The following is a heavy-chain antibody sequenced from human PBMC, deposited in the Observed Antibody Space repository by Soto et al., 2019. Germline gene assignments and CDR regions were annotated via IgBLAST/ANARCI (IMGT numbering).Heavy chain of an antibody. J-gene: IGHJ4*02. D-gene: IGHD5-12*01. CDR1: GFTFADYT. Sequence: GGSLRLSCTASGFTFADYTLSWFRQAPGKGLEWLGFIRNKAYGGTTEYAASVKGRFTISRDDSKSIAYLLMNSLKTEDTAMYYCTRDDRYRGYPPPAFWGQGTLVTVSS. CDR2: IRNKAYGGTT. V-gene: IGHV3-49*03. CDR3: TRDDRYRGYPPPAF.